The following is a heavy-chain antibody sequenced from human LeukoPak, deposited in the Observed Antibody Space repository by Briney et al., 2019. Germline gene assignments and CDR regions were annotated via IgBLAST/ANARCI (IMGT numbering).Heavy chain of an antibody. V-gene: IGHV3-9*01. CDR3: AKDEDVNSSRRGLWLSRFGSNNLFQH. CDR2: ISWNSGSI. CDR1: GFTFDDYA. Sequence: GRSLRLSCAASGFTFDDYAMHWVRQAPGKGLEWVSGISWNSGSIGYADSVKGRFTISRDNAKNSLYLQMNSLRAEDTALYYCAKDEDVNSSRRGLWLSRFGSNNLFQHWGQGTLVTGSS. D-gene: IGHD6-19*01. J-gene: IGHJ1*01.